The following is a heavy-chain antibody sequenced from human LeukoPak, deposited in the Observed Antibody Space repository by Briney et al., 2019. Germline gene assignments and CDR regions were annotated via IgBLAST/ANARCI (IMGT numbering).Heavy chain of an antibody. Sequence: GASVKVSCKASGGTFSSYAISWVRQAPGQGLEWMGGIIPIFGTANYAQKFQGRVTITADESTSTAYMELSSLRAEDTSVYYCVKELKRGSTSWYSVFDIWGQGTMVTVSS. CDR1: GGTFSSYA. D-gene: IGHD6-13*01. CDR3: VKELKRGSTSWYSVFDI. J-gene: IGHJ3*02. CDR2: IIPIFGTA. V-gene: IGHV1-69*13.